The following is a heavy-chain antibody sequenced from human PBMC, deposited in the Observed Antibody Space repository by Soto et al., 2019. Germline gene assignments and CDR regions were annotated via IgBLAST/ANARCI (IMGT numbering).Heavy chain of an antibody. CDR3: ARAYSSNRYWFDP. Sequence: GASVKVSCKTSGYTFTNYGISWVRQAPGQGLEWMGWISAHTGNTNYAQKFQGRVTMTTDTSTSTAYMELSSLRSEDTAVYYCARAYSSNRYWFDPWGQGTLVTVSS. D-gene: IGHD2-2*01. CDR1: GYTFTNYG. V-gene: IGHV1-18*01. J-gene: IGHJ5*02. CDR2: ISAHTGNT.